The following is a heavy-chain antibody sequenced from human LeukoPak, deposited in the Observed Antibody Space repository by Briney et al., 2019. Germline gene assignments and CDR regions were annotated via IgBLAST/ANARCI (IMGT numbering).Heavy chain of an antibody. CDR1: GFTFSSYW. CDR3: ARDLGTTVTTYLDY. Sequence: GGSLRPSCAASGFTFSSYWMSWVRQAPGKGLEWVSSISSSSSYIYYADSVKGRFTISRDNAKNSLYLRMNSLRAEDTAVYYCARDLGTTVTTYLDYWGQGTLVTVSS. D-gene: IGHD4-17*01. V-gene: IGHV3-21*01. J-gene: IGHJ4*02. CDR2: ISSSSSYI.